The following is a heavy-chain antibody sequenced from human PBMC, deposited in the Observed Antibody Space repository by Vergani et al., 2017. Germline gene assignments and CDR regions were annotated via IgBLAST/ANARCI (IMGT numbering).Heavy chain of an antibody. D-gene: IGHD2-15*01. Sequence: QLQLQESGPGLVKPSETLSLTCTVSGGSISSSSYYWGWIRQPPGKGLEWIGSIYYSGSTYYNPSLKSRVTISVDTSKNQFSLKRSSVTAADTAVYYCARLLGYCSGGSCYFGGNWFDPWGQGTLVTVSS. CDR2: IYYSGST. CDR3: ARLLGYCSGGSCYFGGNWFDP. CDR1: GGSISSSSYY. V-gene: IGHV4-39*01. J-gene: IGHJ5*02.